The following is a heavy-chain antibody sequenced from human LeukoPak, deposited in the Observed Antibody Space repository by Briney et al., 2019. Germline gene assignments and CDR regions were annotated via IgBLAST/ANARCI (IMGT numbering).Heavy chain of an antibody. J-gene: IGHJ4*02. CDR1: GFTFSRSD. V-gene: IGHV3-13*01. CDR3: AREAGGSYPDY. CDR2: IGTASDT. Sequence: GGSLRLPCAASGFTFSRSDMHWVRQAPGKGLEWVSAIGTASDTYYPDSLKGRFTISRENAKNSLFLQMNSLGAGDTAVYYCAREAGGSYPDYWGQGTLVTVSS. D-gene: IGHD3-16*01.